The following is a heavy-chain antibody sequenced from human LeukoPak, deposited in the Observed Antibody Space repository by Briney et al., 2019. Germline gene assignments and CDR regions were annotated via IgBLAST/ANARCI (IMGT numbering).Heavy chain of an antibody. J-gene: IGHJ4*02. V-gene: IGHV3-21*01. D-gene: IGHD1-14*01. Sequence: NPGGSLRLSCAASGFTFSSYGMHWVRQAPGKGLEWVSSISSSSSYIYYADSVKGRFTISRDNAKNSLYLQMNSLRAEDTAVYYCARDCLTSRWLRILTPNHLLDYWGQGTLVTVSS. CDR1: GFTFSSYG. CDR2: ISSSSSYI. CDR3: ARDCLTSRWLRILTPNHLLDY.